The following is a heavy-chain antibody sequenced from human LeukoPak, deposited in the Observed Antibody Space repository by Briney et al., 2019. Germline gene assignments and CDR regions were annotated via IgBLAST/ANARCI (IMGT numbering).Heavy chain of an antibody. CDR1: GFTFSNAW. CDR3: VGGPARIRH. V-gene: IGHV3-15*01. D-gene: IGHD3-16*01. CDR2: IKTKTDGDRT. Sequence: PGESLRLSCVVSGFTFSNAWMSWIRQAPGKGLEWVGRIKTKTDGDRTDYAAPVEGRFTISRDDSKNTLSLQMNSLKTEDTAVYYCVGGPARIRHWGQGTLVTVSS. J-gene: IGHJ4*02.